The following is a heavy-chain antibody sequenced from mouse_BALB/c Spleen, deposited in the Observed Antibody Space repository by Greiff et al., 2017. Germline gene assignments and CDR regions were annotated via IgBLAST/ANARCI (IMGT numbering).Heavy chain of an antibody. Sequence: VQLQQSGPGLVQPSQSLSITCTVSGFSLTSYGVHWVRQSPGKGLEWLGVIWSGGSTDYNAAFISRLSISKDNSKSQVFFKMNSLQANDTAIYYCARPYYRYDGYAMDYWGQGTSVTVSS. D-gene: IGHD2-14*01. J-gene: IGHJ4*01. V-gene: IGHV2-2*02. CDR3: ARPYYRYDGYAMDY. CDR2: IWSGGST. CDR1: GFSLTSYG.